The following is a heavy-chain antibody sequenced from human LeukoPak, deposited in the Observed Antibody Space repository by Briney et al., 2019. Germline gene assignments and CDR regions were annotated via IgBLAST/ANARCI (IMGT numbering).Heavy chain of an antibody. D-gene: IGHD2-8*01. Sequence: PGGSLRLSCAASGFTFSGYGMHWVRQAPGKGLEWVADIWFDGKNEHFADSVKGRFTISRDNSKNMMFLQINSLRVEDTAVYYCARDRHCVNGVCHSPPGMDVWGQGTTVTVSS. CDR1: GFTFSGYG. V-gene: IGHV3-33*01. J-gene: IGHJ6*02. CDR3: ARDRHCVNGVCHSPPGMDV. CDR2: IWFDGKNE.